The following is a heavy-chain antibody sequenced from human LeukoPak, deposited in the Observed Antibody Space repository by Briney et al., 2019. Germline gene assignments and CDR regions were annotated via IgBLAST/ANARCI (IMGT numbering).Heavy chain of an antibody. V-gene: IGHV1-2*06. CDR1: GYTFTGYY. D-gene: IGHD2-15*01. J-gene: IGHJ4*02. Sequence: ASVKVSCKASGYTFTGYYMHWVRQAPGQGLEWMGRINPNSGGTNYAQKFQGRVIMTRDTSISTAYMELSRLRSDDTAVYYCARALDSGSGRDYFDYWGQGTLVTVSS. CDR3: ARALDSGSGRDYFDY. CDR2: INPNSGGT.